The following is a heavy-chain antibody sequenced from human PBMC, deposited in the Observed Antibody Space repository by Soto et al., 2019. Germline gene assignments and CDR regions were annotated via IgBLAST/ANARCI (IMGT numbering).Heavy chain of an antibody. CDR3: ARDAADFIVLMVYASVYYYGMDV. D-gene: IGHD2-8*01. CDR1: GFTFSDFD. J-gene: IGHJ6*02. CDR2: ITSNSVYV. Sequence: GGSLRLSCAVSGFTFSDFDMTWVRQAPGKGLEWVSSITSNSVYVYYAVSVKGRFTISRDNSKNTLYLQMNSLRAEDTAVYYCARDAADFIVLMVYASVYYYGMDVWGQGTTVTVSS. V-gene: IGHV3-21*01.